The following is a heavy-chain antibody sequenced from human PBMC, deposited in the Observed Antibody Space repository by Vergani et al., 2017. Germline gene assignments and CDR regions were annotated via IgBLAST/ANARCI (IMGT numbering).Heavy chain of an antibody. CDR3: ARGSSLDGSCYKPHFDY. CDR1: GGSINSHNYY. D-gene: IGHD3-22*01. Sequence: QVQLQESGPGLVKPSQTLSLTCTVSGGSINSHNYYWRWIRQPAGKGLEWIGRIHTSGSTNYNPSLKSRVTMSEDTSKNQFSLNLTSVTAADTAVYFCARGSSLDGSCYKPHFDYWGQGILVTVSS. CDR2: IHTSGST. V-gene: IGHV4-61*02. J-gene: IGHJ4*02.